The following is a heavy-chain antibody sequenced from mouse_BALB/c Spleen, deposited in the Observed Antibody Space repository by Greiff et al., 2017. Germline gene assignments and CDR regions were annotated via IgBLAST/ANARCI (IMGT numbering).Heavy chain of an antibody. Sequence: EVQLQESGPGFVKPSQSLSLTCSVTGYSITSGYYWNWIRQFPGNKLEWMGYISYDGSNNYNPSLKNRISITRDTSKNQFFLKLNSVTTEDTATYYCARDLDYWGQGTTLTVSS. V-gene: IGHV3-6*02. CDR3: ARDLDY. CDR2: ISYDGSN. CDR1: GYSITSGYY. J-gene: IGHJ2*01.